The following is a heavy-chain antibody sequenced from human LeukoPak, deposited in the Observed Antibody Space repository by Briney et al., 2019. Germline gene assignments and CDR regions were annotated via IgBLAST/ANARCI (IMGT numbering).Heavy chain of an antibody. Sequence: GGSLRLSCAASGFIFSDYSMNWVRQAPGKGLEWVSCISSSSSYIYYADSVKGRFTISRDNAKNSLYLQMSSLRSEDTAVYYCARDLSTVTTRKWGYYYYGMDVWGQGTTVTVSS. D-gene: IGHD4-17*01. CDR2: ISSSSSYI. J-gene: IGHJ6*02. V-gene: IGHV3-21*04. CDR1: GFIFSDYS. CDR3: ARDLSTVTTRKWGYYYYGMDV.